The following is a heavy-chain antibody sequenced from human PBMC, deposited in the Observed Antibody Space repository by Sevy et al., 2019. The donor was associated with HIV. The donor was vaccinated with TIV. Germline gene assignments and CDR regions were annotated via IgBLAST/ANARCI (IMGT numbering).Heavy chain of an antibody. CDR2: IAWDGGRT. CDR1: GFTFRSFS. Sequence: GGSLRLSCSASGFTFRSFSMHWVRQAPGKGLEWVSLIAWDGGRTSFADSVKGRFTISRDNSKNSLYLQMNSLRTADTAFYYCAKDMGNWNGLDYWGQGTLVTVSS. J-gene: IGHJ4*02. V-gene: IGHV3-43*01. CDR3: AKDMGNWNGLDY. D-gene: IGHD1-1*01.